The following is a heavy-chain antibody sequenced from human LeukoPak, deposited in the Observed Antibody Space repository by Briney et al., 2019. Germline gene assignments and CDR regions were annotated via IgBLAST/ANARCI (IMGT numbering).Heavy chain of an antibody. D-gene: IGHD1-1*01. CDR2: IYYSGST. CDR3: ARLPNFPELERTPDFDY. CDR1: GGSISSSSYY. J-gene: IGHJ4*02. V-gene: IGHV4-39*07. Sequence: SETLSLTCTVSGGSISSSSYYWGWIRQPPGKGLEWIGSIYYSGSTYYNPSLKSRVTISVDTSKNQFSLKLSSVTAADTAVYYCARLPNFPELERTPDFDYWGQGTLVTVSS.